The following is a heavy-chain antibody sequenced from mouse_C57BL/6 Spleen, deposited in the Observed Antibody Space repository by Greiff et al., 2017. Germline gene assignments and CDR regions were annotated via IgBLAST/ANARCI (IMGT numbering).Heavy chain of an antibody. V-gene: IGHV1-50*01. CDR3: ARSHSSYYAMDY. CDR1: GYTFTSYW. J-gene: IGHJ4*01. CDR2: IDPSDSYT. Sequence: VQLQQPGAELVKPGASVKLSCKASGYTFTSYWMQWVKQRPGQGLEWIGEIDPSDSYTNYNQKFKGKATLTVDTSSSTAYMQLSSLTSEDSAVYYCARSHSSYYAMDYWGQGTSVTGSS. D-gene: IGHD3-1*01.